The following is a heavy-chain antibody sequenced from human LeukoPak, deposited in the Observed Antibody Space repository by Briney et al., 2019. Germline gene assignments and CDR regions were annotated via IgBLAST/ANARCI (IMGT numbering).Heavy chain of an antibody. CDR2: INPNSGGT. CDR1: GYTFTGYY. Sequence: ASVKVSCKASGYTFTGYYMHWVRQAPGQGREWIGWINPNSGGTNYAQKFQGRVTMTRDTSISTAYMEMSRLRSDDTAVYYCARVKRRSYYDSYGYWGQGTLVTVSS. D-gene: IGHD3-22*01. J-gene: IGHJ4*02. V-gene: IGHV1-2*02. CDR3: ARVKRRSYYDSYGY.